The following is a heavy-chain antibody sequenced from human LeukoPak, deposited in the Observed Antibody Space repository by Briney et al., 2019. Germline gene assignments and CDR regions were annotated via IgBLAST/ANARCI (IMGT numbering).Heavy chain of an antibody. Sequence: PGGSLRLSCAASGFTFSDYYMSWIRQAPGKGLEWVSYISSSGSTIYYADSVKGRFTISRDNAENSLYLLLNSLRVEDTAVYYCARGSTLGSCTSSSCHNWFDPWGQGTLVTVSS. J-gene: IGHJ5*02. CDR3: ARGSTLGSCTSSSCHNWFDP. CDR2: ISSSGSTI. D-gene: IGHD2-2*01. V-gene: IGHV3-11*04. CDR1: GFTFSDYY.